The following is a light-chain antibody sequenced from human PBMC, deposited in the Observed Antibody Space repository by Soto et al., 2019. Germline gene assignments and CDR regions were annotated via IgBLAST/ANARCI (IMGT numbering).Light chain of an antibody. CDR3: QQLNSYPPGT. CDR2: AAS. V-gene: IGKV1-9*01. J-gene: IGKJ3*01. CDR1: QGISSY. Sequence: DIQLTQSPSFLSASVGDRVTITCRASQGISSYLAWYQQKPGKAPKLLIYAASTLQSGVPSRFSGSGSGTEFTLTISSLQPEDFATYYCQQLNSYPPGTFGPGTKVDSK.